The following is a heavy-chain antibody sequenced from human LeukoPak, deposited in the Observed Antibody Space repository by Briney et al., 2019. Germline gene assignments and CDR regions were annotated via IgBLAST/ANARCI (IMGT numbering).Heavy chain of an antibody. Sequence: PGGSLRLSCAASGFTFSTYAMSWVRQAPGKGLEWVSAITRSGGSTYYAGSVKGRFTISRDGSKNTLYLQMNTLRAEDTAVYYCAKPRVTFGSGNYPFDYWGQGTLVTVSS. CDR1: GFTFSTYA. CDR3: AKPRVTFGSGNYPFDY. V-gene: IGHV3-23*01. J-gene: IGHJ4*02. CDR2: ITRSGGST. D-gene: IGHD3-10*01.